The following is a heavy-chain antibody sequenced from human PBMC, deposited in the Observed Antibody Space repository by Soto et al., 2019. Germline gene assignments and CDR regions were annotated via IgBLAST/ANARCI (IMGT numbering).Heavy chain of an antibody. CDR2: INAGNGNT. CDR3: VSGRYDSVRLGMDV. D-gene: IGHD3-3*01. J-gene: IGHJ6*02. V-gene: IGHV1-3*01. CDR1: GYTFTSYA. Sequence: ASVKVSCKASGYTFTSYAMHWVRQAPGQRLEWMGWINAGNGNTKYSQKFQGRFTISRDISKNTVYLQMNSLRAEDTAVYYCVSGRYDSVRLGMDVWGQGTTVTVSS.